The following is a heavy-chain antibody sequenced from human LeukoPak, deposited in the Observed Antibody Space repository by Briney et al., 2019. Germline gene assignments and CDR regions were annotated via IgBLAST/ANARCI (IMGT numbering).Heavy chain of an antibody. CDR3: ARAHYDYVWGSYRYSPDAFDI. Sequence: GPLRLSCAAAGFTFSSYWMSWVRQAPGKGLEWVAHIKQDGSEKYYVDSVKGRFTISRDNAKNSLYLQMNSLRAEDTAVYYCARAHYDYVWGSYRYSPDAFDIWGQGTMVTVSS. CDR1: GFTFSSYW. J-gene: IGHJ3*02. CDR2: IKQDGSEK. D-gene: IGHD3-16*02. V-gene: IGHV3-7*01.